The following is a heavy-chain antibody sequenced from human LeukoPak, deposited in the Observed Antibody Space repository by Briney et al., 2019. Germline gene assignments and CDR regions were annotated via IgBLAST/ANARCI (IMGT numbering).Heavy chain of an antibody. CDR2: ISGSGGST. CDR1: GFTSSSYA. J-gene: IGHJ6*02. CDR3: AKGAALSGFGELPPLYYYYGMDV. D-gene: IGHD3-10*01. V-gene: IGHV3-23*01. Sequence: GGSLRLSCAASGFTSSSYAMSWVRQAPGKGLEWVSAISGSGGSTYYADSVKGRFTISRDNSKNTLYLQMNSLRAEDTAVYYCAKGAALSGFGELPPLYYYYGMDVWGQGTRSPSP.